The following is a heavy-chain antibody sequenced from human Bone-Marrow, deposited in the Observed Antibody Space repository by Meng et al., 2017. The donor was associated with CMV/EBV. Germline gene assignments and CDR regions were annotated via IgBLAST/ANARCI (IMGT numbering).Heavy chain of an antibody. V-gene: IGHV3-21*01. CDR2: ISSSSSYI. CDR1: GFTFSSYS. D-gene: IGHD2-8*01. CDR3: ARILHCTNGVCYYGIDY. Sequence: GGSLRLSCAASGFTFSSYSMNWVRQAPGKGLEWVSSISSSSSYIYYADSVKGRFTISRDNAKNSLYLQMNSLRAEDTAVYYCARILHCTNGVCYYGIDYWGQGTLVTVSS. J-gene: IGHJ4*02.